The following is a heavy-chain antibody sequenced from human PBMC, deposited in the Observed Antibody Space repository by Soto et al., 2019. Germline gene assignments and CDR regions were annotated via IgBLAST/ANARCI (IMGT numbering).Heavy chain of an antibody. D-gene: IGHD3-16*01. V-gene: IGHV3-33*01. Sequence: QVQLVESGGGVVQPGRSLRLSCAASGFTFSSYGMHWVRQAPGKGLEWVAVIWYDGSNKYCADSVKGRFTISRDNSKNTLYLQMNSLRAEDTAVYYCARDGGYHGMDVWGQGTTVTVSS. CDR1: GFTFSSYG. J-gene: IGHJ6*02. CDR3: ARDGGYHGMDV. CDR2: IWYDGSNK.